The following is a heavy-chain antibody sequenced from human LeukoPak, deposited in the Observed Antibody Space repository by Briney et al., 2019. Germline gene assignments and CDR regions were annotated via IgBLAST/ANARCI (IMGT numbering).Heavy chain of an antibody. CDR2: ISSSSSYI. Sequence: GGSLRLSCAASGFTFSSYSMNWVRQAPGKGLEWVSSISSSSSYIYYADSVTGRFTISRENSKNTLYLQMISLRTEDTAVYYCARDVVPYYYYYMDVWGKGTTVTVSS. CDR3: ARDVVPYYYYYMDV. D-gene: IGHD2-21*01. CDR1: GFTFSSYS. V-gene: IGHV3-21*01. J-gene: IGHJ6*03.